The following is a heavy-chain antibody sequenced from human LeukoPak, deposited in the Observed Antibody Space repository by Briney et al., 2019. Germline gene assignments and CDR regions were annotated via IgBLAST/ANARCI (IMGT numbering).Heavy chain of an antibody. CDR3: AGDGTGEHYYGMDV. J-gene: IGHJ6*02. Sequence: SETLSLTCAVYGGSFSGYYWSWIRQPPGKGLEWIGEINHSGSTNYNPSLKSRVTISVDTSKNQFSLKLSSVTAADTAVYYCAGDGTGEHYYGMDVWGQGTTVTVSS. CDR1: GGSFSGYY. V-gene: IGHV4-34*01. CDR2: INHSGST. D-gene: IGHD7-27*01.